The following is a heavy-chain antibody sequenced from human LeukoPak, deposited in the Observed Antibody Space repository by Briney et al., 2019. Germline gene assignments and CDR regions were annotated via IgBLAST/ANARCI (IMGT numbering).Heavy chain of an antibody. CDR3: ARGLYSSSPLIGY. CDR2: I. V-gene: IGHV3-21*01. Sequence: PGGSLRLSCAASGFTFSSYRMNWVRQAPGKGLEWVSSIKGRFTISRDNAKNSLYLQMNSLRAEDTAVYYCARGLYSSSPLIGYWGQGTLISVSS. D-gene: IGHD6-6*01. J-gene: IGHJ4*02. CDR1: GFTFSSYR.